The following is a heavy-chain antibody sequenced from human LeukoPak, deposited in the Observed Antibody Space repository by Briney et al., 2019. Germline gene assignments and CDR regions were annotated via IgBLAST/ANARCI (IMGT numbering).Heavy chain of an antibody. V-gene: IGHV4-39*01. D-gene: IGHD6-13*01. CDR1: GGSISSSSHY. CDR2: MYYSGST. J-gene: IGHJ4*02. CDR3: ARQRAASGIRNVDY. Sequence: TSETLSLTCTVSGGSISSSSHYWGWIRQPPGKGLEWIGSMYYSGSTYYNPSLKSRVTISVDTSKNQFSLKLSSVTAADTAVYYCARQRAASGIRNVDYWGQGTLVTVSS.